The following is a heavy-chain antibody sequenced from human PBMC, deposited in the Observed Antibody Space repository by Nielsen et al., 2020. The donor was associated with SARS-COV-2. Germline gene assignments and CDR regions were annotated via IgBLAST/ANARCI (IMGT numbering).Heavy chain of an antibody. CDR3: ARDYFGDYLDGFDI. D-gene: IGHD4-17*01. V-gene: IGHV4-59*01. CDR1: GGSISSYY. J-gene: IGHJ3*02. Sequence: SETLSLTCTVSGGSISSYYWTWIRQPPGKGLEWIGYVSDSGTTNYNPSLKSRINISLDTSRNQFFLNLSSVTAADRAVYYCARDYFGDYLDGFDIWGQGTMVTVSS. CDR2: VSDSGTT.